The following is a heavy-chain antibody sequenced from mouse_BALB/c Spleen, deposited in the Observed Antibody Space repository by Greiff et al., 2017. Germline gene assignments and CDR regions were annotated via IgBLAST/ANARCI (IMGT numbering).Heavy chain of an antibody. CDR3: TIFITTRYFDV. Sequence: VQLQQSGTVLARPGASVKMSCKASGYTFTSYWMHWVKQRPGQGLEWIGAIYPGNSDTCYNQKFKGKAKLTAVTSTSTADMELSSLTNEDSAVFYCTIFITTRYFDVWGAGTTVTVSS. CDR2: IYPGNSDT. V-gene: IGHV1-5*01. CDR1: GYTFTSYW. J-gene: IGHJ1*01. D-gene: IGHD1-2*01.